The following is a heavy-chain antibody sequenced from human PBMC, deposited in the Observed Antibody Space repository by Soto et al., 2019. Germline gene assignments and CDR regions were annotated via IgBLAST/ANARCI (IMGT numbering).Heavy chain of an antibody. Sequence: QVQLVQSGAEVKKPGSSVKVYCKASGGTFSRYAISWVRQAPGQGLEWMGGIIPICGTANYAQKFQGRVTITADESTGTAYMELSSLRSEDTAVYYCARGDLGGAYDSSGYSDYYFDYWGQGTLVTVSS. J-gene: IGHJ4*02. D-gene: IGHD3-22*01. CDR1: GGTFSRYA. V-gene: IGHV1-69*01. CDR2: IIPICGTA. CDR3: ARGDLGGAYDSSGYSDYYFDY.